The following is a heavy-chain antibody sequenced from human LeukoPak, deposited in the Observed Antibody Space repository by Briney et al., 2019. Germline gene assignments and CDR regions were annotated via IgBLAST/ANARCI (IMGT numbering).Heavy chain of an antibody. CDR3: AKDLTISGVVMTPFDY. V-gene: IGHV3-30*02. D-gene: IGHD3-3*01. CDR1: VFTLRRYA. CDR2: IRYDGSSK. J-gene: IGHJ4*02. Sequence: GWSLSLSRAPSVFTLRRYAMHGVRPAPAKGLAGVAVIRYDGSSKYYANSVKGRFTMSRDNSKNTMYLKMSSLRAEDTAVYYCAKDLTISGVVMTPFDYRGQGNLVIVSS.